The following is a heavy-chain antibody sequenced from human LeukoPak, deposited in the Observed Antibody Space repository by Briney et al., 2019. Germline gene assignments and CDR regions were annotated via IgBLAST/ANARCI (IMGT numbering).Heavy chain of an antibody. CDR3: ARRIERDAFDI. D-gene: IGHD2-15*01. J-gene: IGHJ3*02. CDR2: IYYSGST. Sequence: PSETLSLTCTVSGGSISSYYWSWIRQPPGKGLEWIGYIYYSGSTNYNPSLKSRVTISVDTSKNQFSLKLSSVTAADTAVYYCARRIERDAFDIWGQGTMVTVSS. V-gene: IGHV4-59*01. CDR1: GGSISSYY.